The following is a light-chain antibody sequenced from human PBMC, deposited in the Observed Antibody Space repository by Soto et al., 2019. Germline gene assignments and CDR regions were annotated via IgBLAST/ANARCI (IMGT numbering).Light chain of an antibody. J-gene: IGKJ3*01. CDR3: LQKYFYPFT. Sequence: AIQMTQSPSSLSASVGDRVTITCRASQGIRNDLDWFQQKPGKSPKLLIYAASNLQSGVPARFSGSGSGTDFTLTISSLQPDDVATYYCLQKYFYPFTFGPGTKVDIK. CDR2: AAS. V-gene: IGKV1-6*01. CDR1: QGIRND.